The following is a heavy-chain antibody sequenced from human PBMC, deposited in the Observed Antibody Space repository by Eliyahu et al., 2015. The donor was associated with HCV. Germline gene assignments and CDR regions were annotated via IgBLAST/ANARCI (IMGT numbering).Heavy chain of an antibody. D-gene: IGHD6-19*01. CDR3: AHTFGSGRYVDY. V-gene: IGHV2-5*02. Sequence: QITLKESGPTLVKPTQTLTLTCTFSGFSXSTSGVGVGWIRXXPGKXLEWLALXYWDDDKRYSPSLKSRLTITKDTSKNQVVLTMTNMDPVDTATYYCAHTFGSGRYVDYWGQGTLVTVSS. CDR1: GFSXSTSGVG. CDR2: XYWDDDK. J-gene: IGHJ4*02.